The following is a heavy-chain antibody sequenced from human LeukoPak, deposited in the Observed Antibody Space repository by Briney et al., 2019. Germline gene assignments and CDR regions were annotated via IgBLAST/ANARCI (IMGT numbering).Heavy chain of an antibody. CDR2: LYSDDTT. D-gene: IGHD1-26*01. V-gene: IGHV3-53*01. CDR3: ARGGGYYAIDY. Sequence: GGSLRLSCAASGFIVNSNYMNWVRQAPGKGLEWVSVLYSDDTTYYADSVKGRFTISRDNSKNTLYLQMNNLRAEDTAVYYCARGGGYYAIDYWGQGTLVTVSS. CDR1: GFIVNSNY. J-gene: IGHJ4*02.